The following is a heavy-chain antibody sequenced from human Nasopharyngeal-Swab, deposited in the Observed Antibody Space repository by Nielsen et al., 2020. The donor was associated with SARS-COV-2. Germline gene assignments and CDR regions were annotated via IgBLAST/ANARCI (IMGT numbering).Heavy chain of an antibody. CDR2: TYYRSKWYN. J-gene: IGHJ4*02. CDR3: AREWGSSWHY. V-gene: IGHV6-1*01. Sequence: WIRQSPSRGLEWLGRTYYRSKWYNDYAVSVKGRITINPDTSKNQFSLQLNSVTPQDTAVYYCAREWGSSWHYWGQGTLVTVSS. D-gene: IGHD6-13*01.